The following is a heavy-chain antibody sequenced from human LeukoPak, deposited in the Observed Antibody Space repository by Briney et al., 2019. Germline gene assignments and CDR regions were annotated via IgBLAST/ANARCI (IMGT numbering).Heavy chain of an antibody. J-gene: IGHJ4*02. V-gene: IGHV4-34*01. CDR1: GGSFSGYY. D-gene: IGHD3-10*01. CDR3: ARSTITMVRGVIQYYFDY. Sequence: SETLSLTCAVYGGSFSGYYWSWIRQPPGEGLEWIGEINHSGSANYNPSLKSRVTISVDTSKNQFSLKLSSVTAADMAVYYCARSTITMVRGVIQYYFDYWGQGTLVTVSS. CDR2: INHSGSA.